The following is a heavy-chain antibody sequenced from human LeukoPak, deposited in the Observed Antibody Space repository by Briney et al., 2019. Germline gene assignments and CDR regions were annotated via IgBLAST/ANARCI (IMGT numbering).Heavy chain of an antibody. CDR3: AGDINPHPAAEGTNIDY. J-gene: IGHJ4*02. D-gene: IGHD2-2*01. Sequence: ASVKVSCKASGGTFSSYAISWVRQAPGQGLEWMGRIIPILGIANYAQKFQGRVTITADKSTSTAYMELSSLRSEDTAVYYCAGDINPHPAAEGTNIDYWGQGTLVTVSS. CDR1: GGTFSSYA. CDR2: IIPILGIA. V-gene: IGHV1-69*04.